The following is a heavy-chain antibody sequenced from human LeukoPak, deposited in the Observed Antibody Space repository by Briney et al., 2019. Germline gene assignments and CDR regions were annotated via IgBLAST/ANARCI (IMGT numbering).Heavy chain of an antibody. CDR2: IIPIFGTA. Sequence: SVKVSCKASGGTFISYAISWVRQAPGQGLEWMGGIIPIFGTANYAQKFQGRVTITADESTSTAYMELSSLRSEDTAVYYCANYYDSSGPNYYYGMDVWGQGTTVTVSS. CDR1: GGTFISYA. J-gene: IGHJ6*02. CDR3: ANYYDSSGPNYYYGMDV. D-gene: IGHD3-22*01. V-gene: IGHV1-69*13.